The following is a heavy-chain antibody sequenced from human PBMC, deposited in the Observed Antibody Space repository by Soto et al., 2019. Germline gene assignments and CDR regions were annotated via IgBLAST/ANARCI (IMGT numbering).Heavy chain of an antibody. CDR2: IIPILGIA. D-gene: IGHD6-13*01. CDR3: ARDRLQPLGWFDP. CDR1: GGTFSSYT. Sequence: QVQLVQSGAEVKKPGSSVKVSCKASGGTFSSYTISWVRQAPGQGLEWMGRIIPILGIANYAQKFQGRVTIPEDKSTSTAYMELSSLRSEATAVYYCARDRLQPLGWFDPWGQGTLVTVSS. V-gene: IGHV1-69*08. J-gene: IGHJ5*02.